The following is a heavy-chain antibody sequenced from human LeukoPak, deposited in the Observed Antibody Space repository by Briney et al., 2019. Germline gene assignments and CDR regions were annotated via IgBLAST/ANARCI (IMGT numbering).Heavy chain of an antibody. J-gene: IGHJ5*02. D-gene: IGHD1-14*01. V-gene: IGHV1-69*01. CDR3: ARDRYPISLFDP. CDR2: IIPIFGTA. CDR1: GGTFSSYA. Sequence: SVKVSFKASGGTFSSYAISWVRQAPGQGLEWMGGIIPIFGTANYAQKFQVGVTITADESSSTAYMELSSLRSEDTAVYYCARDRYPISLFDPWGQGTLVTVSS.